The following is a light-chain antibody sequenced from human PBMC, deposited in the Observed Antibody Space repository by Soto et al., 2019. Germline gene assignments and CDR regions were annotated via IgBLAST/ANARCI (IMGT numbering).Light chain of an antibody. CDR1: SSNVGRYKY. J-gene: IGLJ1*01. V-gene: IGLV2-11*01. CDR3: CSYAGTYTYV. Sequence: QSALTQPRSVSGSPGQSVTISCTGTSSNVGRYKYVSWYQHHPGKAPKLMIYDVTMRPSGVPDRFSGSKSGNTASLTISGLQAVDEAEYYCCSYAGTYTYVFGTGTKVPVL. CDR2: DVT.